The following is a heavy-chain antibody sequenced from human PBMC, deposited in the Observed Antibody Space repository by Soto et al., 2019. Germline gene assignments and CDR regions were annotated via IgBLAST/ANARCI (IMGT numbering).Heavy chain of an antibody. D-gene: IGHD5-18*01. CDR2: IYPGDSDT. Sequence: GESLKISCKGSGYSFTSYWIGWVRQMPGKGLEWMGIIYPGDSDTRYSPSFQGQVTISADKSISTAYLQWSSLKASDTAMYYFARPKFSGGYSYDDYYYYGMDVWGQGTTVTVSS. CDR1: GYSFTSYW. V-gene: IGHV5-51*01. J-gene: IGHJ6*02. CDR3: ARPKFSGGYSYDDYYYYGMDV.